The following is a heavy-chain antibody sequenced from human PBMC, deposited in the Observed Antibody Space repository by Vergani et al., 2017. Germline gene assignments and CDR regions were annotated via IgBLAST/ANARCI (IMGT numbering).Heavy chain of an antibody. J-gene: IGHJ4*02. V-gene: IGHV5-51*01. Sequence: EVQLVQSGAEVKKPGESLEISCKGSGYSFTSYCIGWVRQMLGKGLEWMGIIYPGDSDTRYSQSFQGQVTISADKSISTAYLQWSRLKASDTAMYYCARHLEMATMSEYVYWGQGTLVTVSS. D-gene: IGHD5-24*01. CDR3: ARHLEMATMSEYVY. CDR1: GYSFTSYC. CDR2: IYPGDSDT.